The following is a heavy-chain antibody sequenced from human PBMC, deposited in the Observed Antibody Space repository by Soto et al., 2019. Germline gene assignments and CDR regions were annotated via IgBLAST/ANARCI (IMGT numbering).Heavy chain of an antibody. CDR2: TIATFGAA. CDR3: ATAYRGGSLPHFDY. Sequence: SVKVSCKASGGTFSSNPISWMRQAPGQGLEWVGGTIATFGAASYAQRFQGRVTITSDKSPNTLYLQMNSLTSDDTAVYYCATAYRGGSLPHFDYWGQGTMVTVSS. CDR1: GGTFSSNP. D-gene: IGHD2-21*01. J-gene: IGHJ4*02. V-gene: IGHV1-69*06.